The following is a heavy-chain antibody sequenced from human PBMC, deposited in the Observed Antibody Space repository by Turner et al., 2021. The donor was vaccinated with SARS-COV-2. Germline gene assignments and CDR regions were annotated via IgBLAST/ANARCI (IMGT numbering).Heavy chain of an antibody. J-gene: IGHJ4*02. Sequence: QVLLRESGPGLVRPSETLSLNCNVNYIGSYFWSWIRQRPGKTLEWLAYIDHSGDTSFNPSLKSRVTISIDTSQNQISLKLRSVTAADTAVYFCARSGDSWPHDFWGPGTLVTVSS. CDR3: ARSGDSWPHDF. D-gene: IGHD6-13*01. V-gene: IGHV4-59*01. CDR1: YIGSYF. CDR2: IDHSGDT.